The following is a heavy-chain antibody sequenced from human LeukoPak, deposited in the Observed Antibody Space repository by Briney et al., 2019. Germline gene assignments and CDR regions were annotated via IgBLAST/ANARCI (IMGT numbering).Heavy chain of an antibody. J-gene: IGHJ5*02. Sequence: SETLSLTCTVSAGSISSRDFFWSWVRQHPGKGLEWIGYIFYSGSTYYNPSLEGRVTMSVDTSKNRFSLTLTSVTAADTAVYYCTRITGLMRVTFDTWGQGTLVTVSA. CDR2: IFYSGST. CDR3: TRITGLMRVTFDT. V-gene: IGHV4-31*02. D-gene: IGHD2-8*02. CDR1: AGSISSRDFF.